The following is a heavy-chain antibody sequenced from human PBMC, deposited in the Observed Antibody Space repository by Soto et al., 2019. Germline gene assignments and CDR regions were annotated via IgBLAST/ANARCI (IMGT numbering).Heavy chain of an antibody. V-gene: IGHV4-61*01. D-gene: IGHD6-6*01. Sequence: QVQLQESGPGLVKPSETLSLTCTVSGGSVSSGSYYWSWIRQPPGKGLEWIGYIYYSGSTNYNPSLKSRVTISVDTSKNQFSLKPSSVTAADTAVYYCARTSSSSKGMDVWGQGTTVTVSS. J-gene: IGHJ6*02. CDR3: ARTSSSSKGMDV. CDR2: IYYSGST. CDR1: GGSVSSGSYY.